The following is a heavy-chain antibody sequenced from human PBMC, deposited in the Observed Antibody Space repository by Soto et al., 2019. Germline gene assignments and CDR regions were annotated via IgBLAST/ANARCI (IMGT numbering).Heavy chain of an antibody. V-gene: IGHV4-30-4*01. J-gene: IGHJ1*01. CDR1: GGSISSGDYY. D-gene: IGHD4-17*01. Sequence: QVQLQESGPGLVKPSQTLSLTCTVSGGSISSGDYYWSWIRQPPGKGLEWIGYIYYSGSTYYNPSLKSRVTISVDTSKNQFSPKLSSVTAADTAVYYCARSTLLYGDYYPPYFQHWGQGTLVTVSS. CDR2: IYYSGST. CDR3: ARSTLLYGDYYPPYFQH.